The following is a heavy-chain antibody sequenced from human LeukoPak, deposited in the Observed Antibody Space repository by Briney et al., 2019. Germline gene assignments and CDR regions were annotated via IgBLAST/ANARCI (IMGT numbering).Heavy chain of an antibody. V-gene: IGHV3-23*01. CDR2: ISGSGGST. CDR1: GFTFSSYA. CDR3: AKDLGPITPDI. J-gene: IGHJ3*02. D-gene: IGHD3-10*01. Sequence: QSGGSLRLSCAAPGFTFSSYATSWVRQAPGKGLEWVSAISGSGGSTYYAGSVKGRFTISRDNSKNTLYLQMNSLRAEDTAVYYCAKDLGPITPDIWGQGTMVTVSS.